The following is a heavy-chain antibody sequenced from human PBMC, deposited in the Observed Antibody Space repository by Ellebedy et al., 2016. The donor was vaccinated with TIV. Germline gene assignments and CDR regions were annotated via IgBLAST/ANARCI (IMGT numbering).Heavy chain of an antibody. J-gene: IGHJ4*02. D-gene: IGHD4-23*01. CDR3: ARGKGTWAFDY. CDR2: VYGGGDT. V-gene: IGHV3-53*01. CDR1: GFTVSTIY. Sequence: GESLKISCAASGFTVSTIYMSWVRQAPGKGLELVSLVYGGGDTTYADSVKGRFSISRDNSKNTLYLQMDSLRAEDTAVYYCARGKGTWAFDYWGQGTLVTVSS.